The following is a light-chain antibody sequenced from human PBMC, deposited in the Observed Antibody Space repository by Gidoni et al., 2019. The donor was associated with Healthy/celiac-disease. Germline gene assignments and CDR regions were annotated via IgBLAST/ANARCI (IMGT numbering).Light chain of an antibody. CDR1: QSVSSY. Sequence: EIVLTQSPATLSLSPGERATLSCRASQSVSSYLAWYQQKPGQAPRLLIYDASNRATGIPARFSGSGSGTDFTLTISSLEPEVFAVYYCQQRSNWPPLFGTGTNVDIK. V-gene: IGKV3-11*01. CDR2: DAS. J-gene: IGKJ3*01. CDR3: QQRSNWPPL.